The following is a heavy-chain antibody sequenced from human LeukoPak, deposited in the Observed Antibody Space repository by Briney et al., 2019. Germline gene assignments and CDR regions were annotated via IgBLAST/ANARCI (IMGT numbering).Heavy chain of an antibody. Sequence: PSETLSLTCAVYGGSFSGYYWSWIRQPPGKGLEWIGEINHSGSTNYNPSLKSRVTISVDTSKNQFSLKLSSVTAADTAVCYCARVEHIVVVTAIQNWFDPWGQGTLVTVSS. CDR1: GGSFSGYY. CDR3: ARVEHIVVVTAIQNWFDP. V-gene: IGHV4-34*01. J-gene: IGHJ5*02. CDR2: INHSGST. D-gene: IGHD2-21*02.